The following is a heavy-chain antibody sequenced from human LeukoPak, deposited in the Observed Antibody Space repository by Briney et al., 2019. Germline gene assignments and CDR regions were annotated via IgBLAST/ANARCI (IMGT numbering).Heavy chain of an antibody. CDR1: GGSITSSSYY. Sequence: PSETLSLTCTVSGGSITSSSYYWVWIRQPPGKGLEWIGSIFHSGSTYYNASLKSRVTISVDTSRNQFSLKLSSVTAADTAVYYCARGINNGDDYTDWFDPWGQGTLVTVSS. J-gene: IGHJ5*02. D-gene: IGHD4-17*01. V-gene: IGHV4-39*07. CDR3: ARGINNGDDYTDWFDP. CDR2: IFHSGST.